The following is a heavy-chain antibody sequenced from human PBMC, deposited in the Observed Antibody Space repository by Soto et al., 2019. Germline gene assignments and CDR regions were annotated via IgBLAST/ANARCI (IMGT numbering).Heavy chain of an antibody. J-gene: IGHJ4*02. V-gene: IGHV3-11*06. Sequence: GGSVRLSXAASGFTFSDYYMSWIRQAPGKGLEWLSYITTSSSYTNYADSVKGRFTISRENAKNSLYLQMNGLRAEDTAVYYCARDMNSGTYHDYWGQGTLVTVSS. CDR2: ITTSSSYT. CDR3: ARDMNSGTYHDY. D-gene: IGHD1-26*01. CDR1: GFTFSDYY.